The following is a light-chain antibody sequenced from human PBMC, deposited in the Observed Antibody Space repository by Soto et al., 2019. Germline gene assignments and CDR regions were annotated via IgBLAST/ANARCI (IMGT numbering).Light chain of an antibody. CDR2: DVS. J-gene: IGLJ1*01. V-gene: IGLV2-14*03. Sequence: QSALTQPASVSGSPGQSITISCTGTSSDVGGSNYVSWYQQHPGKAPKLIIFDVSHRPSGFSNRFSGSKSGNTASLTISGLQAEDEADYYCSSCTSSSTYVFGTGTKLTVL. CDR3: SSCTSSSTYV. CDR1: SSDVGGSNY.